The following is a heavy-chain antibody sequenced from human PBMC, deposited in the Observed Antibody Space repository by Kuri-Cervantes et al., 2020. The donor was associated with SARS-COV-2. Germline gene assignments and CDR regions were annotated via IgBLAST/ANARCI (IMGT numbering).Heavy chain of an antibody. V-gene: IGHV1-2*02. J-gene: IGHJ6*03. D-gene: IGHD2-2*01. Sequence: ASVKVSCKASGYTFTGYYMHWVRQAPGQGLEWMGWINPNSGGTNYAQKFQGRVTMTRDTSISTAYMELSRLRSDDTAVYYCARDWRDIVVVPAAPPLYYMDVWGKGTTVTISS. CDR1: GYTFTGYY. CDR2: INPNSGGT. CDR3: ARDWRDIVVVPAAPPLYYMDV.